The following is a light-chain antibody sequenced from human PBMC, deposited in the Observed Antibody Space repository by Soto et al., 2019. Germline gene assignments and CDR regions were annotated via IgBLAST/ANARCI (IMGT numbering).Light chain of an antibody. V-gene: IGKV3-15*01. CDR2: GTS. CDR3: QQHNKWPRT. J-gene: IGKJ1*01. CDR1: QSVSSN. Sequence: EIVMTQSPATLSVSPGERATLSCRASQSVSSNLAWYQQKPGQAPRLLIYGTSTRATGIPARFSGSGSGTEFTLTISSLQSGDFAVYYCQQHNKWPRTFGQGTKVEIK.